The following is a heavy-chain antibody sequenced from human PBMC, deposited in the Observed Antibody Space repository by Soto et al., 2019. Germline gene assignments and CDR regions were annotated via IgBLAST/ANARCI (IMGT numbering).Heavy chain of an antibody. J-gene: IGHJ4*02. CDR1: GFGFSSYA. CDR2: ITSSGVTT. V-gene: IGHV3-23*01. Sequence: GGSVRLSCVASGFGFSSYAMGWVRQSPGKGLEWVSAITSSGVTTYYADSVKGRFTISRDNSKNTVYLQMNSLRGEDTAVFFCAKGDQPVAPYFSDYSGLGTLVTVSS. CDR3: AKGDQPVAPYFSDY. D-gene: IGHD2-2*01.